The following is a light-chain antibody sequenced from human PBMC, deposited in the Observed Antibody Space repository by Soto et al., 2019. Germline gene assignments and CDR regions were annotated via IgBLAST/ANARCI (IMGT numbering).Light chain of an antibody. J-gene: IGKJ4*01. V-gene: IGKV3-15*01. CDR2: DTS. CDR3: QPYNNWPLT. Sequence: EVVRRQSPATRSVSPGEGATRSCRASQGIGDTLAWYQHKPGQTPRLLIYDTSTRATGVPTRFSGSRSGAEFTLTINSLQSEDFAVYYCQPYNNWPLTFGGGTQVDIK. CDR1: QGIGDT.